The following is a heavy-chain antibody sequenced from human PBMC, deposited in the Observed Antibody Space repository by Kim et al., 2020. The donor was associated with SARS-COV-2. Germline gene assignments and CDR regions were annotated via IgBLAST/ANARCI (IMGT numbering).Heavy chain of an antibody. Sequence: SETLSLTCSVSGGSISSGGYYWSWIRQHPGKGLEWIGYIYYSGSTYYNPSLKSRVTISVDTSKNQFSLKLNSVTAADMAVYYCARNFRQRGFGLSGTTLLFDYWGQGTLVTVSS. V-gene: IGHV4-31*03. CDR3: ARNFRQRGFGLSGTTLLFDY. D-gene: IGHD1-20*01. J-gene: IGHJ4*02. CDR1: GGSISSGGYY. CDR2: IYYSGST.